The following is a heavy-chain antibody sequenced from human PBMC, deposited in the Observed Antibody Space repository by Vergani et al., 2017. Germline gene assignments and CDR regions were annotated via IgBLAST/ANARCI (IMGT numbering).Heavy chain of an antibody. V-gene: IGHV1-69*08. D-gene: IGHD4-17*01. CDR3: ARDISGYGDSQN. CDR1: GGTFSSYT. J-gene: IGHJ4*02. Sequence: QVQLVQSGAEVKKPGSSVKVSCKASGGTFSSYTISWVRQAPGQGLEWMGRIIPILGIANYGQKFQGRVTITADKSTSTAYMELSSLRSEDTAVYYCARDISGYGDSQNWGQGTLVTVSS. CDR2: IIPILGIA.